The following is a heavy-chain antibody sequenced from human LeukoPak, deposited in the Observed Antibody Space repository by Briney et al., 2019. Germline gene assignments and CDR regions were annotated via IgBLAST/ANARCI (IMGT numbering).Heavy chain of an antibody. J-gene: IGHJ6*02. CDR3: AKEHGSCYGYYYYGMDV. V-gene: IGHV3-74*03. CDR1: GFTFSRDW. Sequence: GGSLLLSCAASGFTFSRDWMHWVRPAPGKGLVGVSRISDDGSITTYADSVTRRFPISRDNAKSTVFLQMNSLRAEDTALYYCAKEHGSCYGYYYYGMDVWGQGTTVTVSS. D-gene: IGHD1-26*01. CDR2: ISDDGSIT.